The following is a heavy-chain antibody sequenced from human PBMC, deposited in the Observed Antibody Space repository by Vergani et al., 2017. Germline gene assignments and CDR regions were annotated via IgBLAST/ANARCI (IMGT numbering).Heavy chain of an antibody. J-gene: IGHJ4*02. V-gene: IGHV3-13*05. CDR3: ARAYDSSGYSEVDFGY. Sequence: EVQLVESGGGLVQPGGSLRLSCAASGFTFSSYDMHWVRQATGKGLEWVSAIGTAGDPYYPGSVKGRFTISRDNAKNSLYLQMNSLRAEDTAVYYCARAYDSSGYSEVDFGYWGQGTLVTVSS. CDR2: IGTAGDP. D-gene: IGHD3-22*01. CDR1: GFTFSSYD.